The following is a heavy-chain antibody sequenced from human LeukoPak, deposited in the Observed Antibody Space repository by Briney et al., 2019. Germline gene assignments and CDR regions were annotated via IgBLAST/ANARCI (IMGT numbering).Heavy chain of an antibody. J-gene: IGHJ4*02. CDR2: ISSSGSTI. D-gene: IGHD3-22*01. Sequence: GGSLRLSCAASGFTFSSYEMNWVRQAPGKGLEWVSYISSSGSTIYYADSVKGRFTISRDNAKNSLYLQMNSLRAEDTAVYCCARWGYYYDSSGYYYPFDYWGQGTLVTVSS. V-gene: IGHV3-48*03. CDR1: GFTFSSYE. CDR3: ARWGYYYDSSGYYYPFDY.